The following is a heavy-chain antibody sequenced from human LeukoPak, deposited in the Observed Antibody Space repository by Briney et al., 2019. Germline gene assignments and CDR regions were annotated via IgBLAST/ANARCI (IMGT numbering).Heavy chain of an antibody. J-gene: IGHJ3*02. CDR1: GFTFSDYY. CDR2: ISNSGDWL. V-gene: IGHV3-11*01. CDR3: ARRDIVVVPAAIFGAFDI. D-gene: IGHD2-2*02. Sequence: GGSLRLSCAASGFTFSDYYMSWIRQTPGRGLEWISYISNSGDWLRYAGSVKGRFTISRDNAKNSLYLQMNSLRAEDTALYYCARRDIVVVPAAIFGAFDIWGQGTMVTVSS.